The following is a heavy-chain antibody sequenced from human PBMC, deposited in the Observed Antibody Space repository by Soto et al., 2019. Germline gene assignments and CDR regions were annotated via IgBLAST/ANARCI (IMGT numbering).Heavy chain of an antibody. CDR1: GFTFSGSA. CDR2: ISSKANSYAT. Sequence: EVQLVESGGGLVQPGGSLKLSCAASGFTFSGSAMHWVRQASGKGLEWVGRISSKANSYATAYAASVKGRFTISRDDSKNTAYLQMNSLKTEDTAVYYCTSSNDERYYYGMDVWGQGTTVTVSS. CDR3: TSSNDERYYYGMDV. J-gene: IGHJ6*02. V-gene: IGHV3-73*02. D-gene: IGHD1-1*01.